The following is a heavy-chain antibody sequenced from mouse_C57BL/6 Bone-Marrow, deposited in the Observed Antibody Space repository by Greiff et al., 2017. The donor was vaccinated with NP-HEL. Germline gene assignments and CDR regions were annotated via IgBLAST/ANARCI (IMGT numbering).Heavy chain of an antibody. CDR2: IRNKANGYTT. CDR3: ARYNDYDGDYYAMDY. CDR1: GFTFTDYY. D-gene: IGHD2-4*01. V-gene: IGHV7-3*01. Sequence: EVQGVESGGGLVQPGGSLSLSCAASGFTFTDYYMSWVRQPPGKALEWLGFIRNKANGYTTEYSASVKGRFTISRDNSQSILYLQMNALRAEDSATYYCARYNDYDGDYYAMDYWGQGTSVTVSS. J-gene: IGHJ4*01.